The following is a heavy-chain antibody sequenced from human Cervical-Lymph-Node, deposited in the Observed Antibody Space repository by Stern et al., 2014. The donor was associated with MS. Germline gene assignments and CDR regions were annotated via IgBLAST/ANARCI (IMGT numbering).Heavy chain of an antibody. CDR2: ILHTGPT. Sequence: QVPLQESGPGLVKPSQTLSLTCTVSGGSISAGGFFWAWIRQHPGKGLEWCACILHTGPTYYSPSLKGRVSISVDTSQNQFSLQLTSVTAADTAVYYCAIRATFGGAIVNWGQGTLVTVSA. V-gene: IGHV4-31*03. J-gene: IGHJ4*01. CDR1: GGSISAGGFF. CDR3: AIRATFGGAIVN. D-gene: IGHD3-16*02.